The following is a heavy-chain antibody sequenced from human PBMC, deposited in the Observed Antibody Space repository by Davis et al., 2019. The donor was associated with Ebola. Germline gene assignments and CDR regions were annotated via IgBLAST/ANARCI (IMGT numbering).Heavy chain of an antibody. D-gene: IGHD6-19*01. CDR3: AKDTSNVWFDV. CDR2: ISYDGRNK. Sequence: GGSLRLSCAVSGFTFSNGWMSWVRQAPGKGLDWVAVISYDGRNKYYTDSVKGRFTISRDKSKNTLYLQMNSLRVEDTAIYYCAKDTSNVWFDVWGQGTMVTVSS. J-gene: IGHJ3*01. CDR1: GFTFSNGW. V-gene: IGHV3-30*18.